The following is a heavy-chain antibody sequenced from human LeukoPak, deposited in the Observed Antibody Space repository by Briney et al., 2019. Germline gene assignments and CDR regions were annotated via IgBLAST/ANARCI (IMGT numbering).Heavy chain of an antibody. CDR3: ARQTIAARYGMDV. V-gene: IGHV3-33*01. CDR1: GFTFSSYG. J-gene: IGHJ6*02. Sequence: GRSLRLSCAASGFTFSSYGMHWVRQAPGKGLECVAIIWYNGGNHYADSVKGRFTISRDNSKNTLYLQMNSLRAEDTAVYYCARQTIAARYGMDVWGQGTTVTVSS. CDR2: IWYNGGN. D-gene: IGHD6-6*01.